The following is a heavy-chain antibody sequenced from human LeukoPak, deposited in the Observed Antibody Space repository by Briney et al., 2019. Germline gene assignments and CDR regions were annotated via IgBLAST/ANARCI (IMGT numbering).Heavy chain of an antibody. Sequence: GGSLRLSCAASGFTFSSYSMNWVRQAPGKGLEWVSSISSSSSYIYYADSVKGRFTISRDNAKNSLYLQMSSLRAEDTALYYCARDRTMTTVTDFDYWGQGTLVTVSS. CDR2: ISSSSSYI. CDR1: GFTFSSYS. J-gene: IGHJ4*02. D-gene: IGHD4-17*01. V-gene: IGHV3-21*04. CDR3: ARDRTMTTVTDFDY.